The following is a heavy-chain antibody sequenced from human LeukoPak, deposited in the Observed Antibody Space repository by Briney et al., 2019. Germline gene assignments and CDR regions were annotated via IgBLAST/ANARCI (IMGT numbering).Heavy chain of an antibody. CDR2: INPNSGGT. V-gene: IGHV1-2*02. Sequence: ASVKVSCKASGYTFTGYYMHWVRQAPGQGPEWMGWINPNSGGTNYAQKFQGRVTMTRDTSINTAYMELGSLRSDDTAVYYCARDRQYYYGLDVWGQGTTVTVSS. CDR1: GYTFTGYY. CDR3: ARDRQYYYGLDV. J-gene: IGHJ6*02.